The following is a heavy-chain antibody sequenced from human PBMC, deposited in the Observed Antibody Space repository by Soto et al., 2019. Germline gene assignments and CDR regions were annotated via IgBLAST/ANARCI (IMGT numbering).Heavy chain of an antibody. Sequence: GGSLRLSCAASGFTFSSYEMNWFRQAPGKGLEWVSYISSSGSTIYYADSVKGRFTISRDNAKNSLYLQMNSLRAEDTAVYYCARRYCSSTSCYRYYYYGMDVWGQGTTVTVSS. J-gene: IGHJ6*02. V-gene: IGHV3-48*03. CDR1: GFTFSSYE. D-gene: IGHD2-2*01. CDR3: ARRYCSSTSCYRYYYYGMDV. CDR2: ISSSGSTI.